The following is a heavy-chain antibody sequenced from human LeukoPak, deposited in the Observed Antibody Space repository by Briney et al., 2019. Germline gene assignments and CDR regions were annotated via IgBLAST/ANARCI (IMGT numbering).Heavy chain of an antibody. Sequence: GESLKISCKGSGYSFTSYWIGWVRQLPGKGLEWMGISYPGDSDTRYSPSFQGQVTISADKSISTAYLQWSSLKASDTAMYYCARKAYDFWSGYPEAYYFDYWGQGTLVTVSS. CDR2: SYPGDSDT. CDR3: ARKAYDFWSGYPEAYYFDY. V-gene: IGHV5-51*01. D-gene: IGHD3-3*01. CDR1: GYSFTSYW. J-gene: IGHJ4*02.